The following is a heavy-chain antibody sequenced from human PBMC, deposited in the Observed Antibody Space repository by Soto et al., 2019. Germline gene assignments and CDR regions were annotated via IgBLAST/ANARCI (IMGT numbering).Heavy chain of an antibody. Sequence: EVQLVESGGGLVQPGRSLRLSCAASGFTFDDYAMHWVRQAPGKGLEWVSGISWNSGSIGYADSVKGRFTISRDNAKNSLYLQMNSLRAEVTALYYCAKDSVAMVRDLNNWGQGTLVTVSS. CDR1: GFTFDDYA. J-gene: IGHJ4*02. CDR2: ISWNSGSI. D-gene: IGHD3-10*01. V-gene: IGHV3-9*01. CDR3: AKDSVAMVRDLNN.